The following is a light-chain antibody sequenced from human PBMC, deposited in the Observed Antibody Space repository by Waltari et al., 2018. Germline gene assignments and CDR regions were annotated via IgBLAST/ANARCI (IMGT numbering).Light chain of an antibody. CDR3: SSYTSSSTWV. CDR1: SSDVGGYNY. CDR2: EFS. Sequence: QSALTQPASVSGSPGQSITISCTGTSSDVGGYNYVSWYQQHPGKAPKLLIYEFSNRPTGLSNRFSGSKSGNTASLTISGLQAEDEADYYCSSYTSSSTWVFGGGTKLTVL. V-gene: IGLV2-14*01. J-gene: IGLJ3*02.